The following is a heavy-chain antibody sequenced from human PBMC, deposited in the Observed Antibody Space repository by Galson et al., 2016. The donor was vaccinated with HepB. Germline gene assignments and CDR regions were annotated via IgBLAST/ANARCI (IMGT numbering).Heavy chain of an antibody. CDR1: GFTFSSYS. V-gene: IGHV3-21*01. J-gene: IGHJ6*02. CDR3: ARGRLCITLYYYALDV. CDR2: VTSSSHDI. Sequence: SLRLSCAASGFTFSSYSMNWVRQAPGKGLEWVAFVTSSSHDIAYADSVRGRFTISRDNAENSLYLQMNSLRAEDTGVYYCARGRLCITLYYYALDVWGQGTTVTVSS. D-gene: IGHD2-21*01.